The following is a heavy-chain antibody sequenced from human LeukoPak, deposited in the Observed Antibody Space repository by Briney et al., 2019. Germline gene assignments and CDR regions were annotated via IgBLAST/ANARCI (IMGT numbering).Heavy chain of an antibody. CDR2: IYYSGST. CDR3: ARALRFVVGGYYYYYGIDV. D-gene: IGHD2-2*01. CDR1: GGSISSYY. J-gene: IGHJ6*02. V-gene: IGHV4-59*01. Sequence: SETLSLTCAVSGGSISSYYWSWIRQPPGKGLEWIGYIYYSGSTNYNPSLKSRVTISVDTSKNQFSLKLSSVTAADTAVYYCARALRFVVGGYYYYYGIDVWGQGTTVTVSS.